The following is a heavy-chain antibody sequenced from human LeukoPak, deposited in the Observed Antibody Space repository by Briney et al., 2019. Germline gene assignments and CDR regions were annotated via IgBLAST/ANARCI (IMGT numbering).Heavy chain of an antibody. CDR1: GFTVSSNY. CDR2: IYSGGST. CDR3: ARDSKGVLSHFDI. Sequence: GGSLRLSCAASGFTVSSNYMSWVRQAPGKGLEWVSVIYSGGSTYYADSVKGRFTISRDNSKNTPYLQMNSLRAEDTAVYYCARDSKGVLSHFDIWGQGTMVTVSS. V-gene: IGHV3-66*01. J-gene: IGHJ3*02. D-gene: IGHD2-15*01.